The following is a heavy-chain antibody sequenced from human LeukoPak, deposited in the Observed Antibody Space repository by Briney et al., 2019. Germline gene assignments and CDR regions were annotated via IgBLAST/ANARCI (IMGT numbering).Heavy chain of an antibody. Sequence: SETLSLTCTVSGGSTSSSSYYWGWIRQPPGKGLEWIGSIYYSGSTYYNPSLKSRVTISVDTSKNQFSLKLSSVTAADTAVYYCAREGIYGDYRHWGQGTLVTVSS. V-gene: IGHV4-39*02. CDR2: IYYSGST. CDR3: AREGIYGDYRH. CDR1: GGSTSSSSYY. D-gene: IGHD4-17*01. J-gene: IGHJ4*02.